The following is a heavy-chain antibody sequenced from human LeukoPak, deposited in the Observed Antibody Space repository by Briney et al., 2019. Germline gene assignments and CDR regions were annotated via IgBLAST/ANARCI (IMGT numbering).Heavy chain of an antibody. D-gene: IGHD3-3*01. V-gene: IGHV1-18*01. Sequence: GASVKVSCKASGYTFINNGISWVRQAPGQGLEWMGWISGYNGNINYAQKLQGRVTMTTDTSTSTTYMELRSLRSDNTDVNYCARDREGDFWSGYYSGFDYWGQGTLVTVSS. CDR1: GYTFINNG. CDR3: ARDREGDFWSGYYSGFDY. CDR2: ISGYNGNI. J-gene: IGHJ4*02.